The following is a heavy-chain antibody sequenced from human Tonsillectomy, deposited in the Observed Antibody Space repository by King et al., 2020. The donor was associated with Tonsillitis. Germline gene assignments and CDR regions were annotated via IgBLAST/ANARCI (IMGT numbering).Heavy chain of an antibody. J-gene: IGHJ4*02. D-gene: IGHD3-22*01. V-gene: IGHV1-2*02. CDR3: ARAATYYYDTSGYYNYFDY. Sequence: QLVQSGAEVKKPGASVKVSCKASGYTFTGYYMHWVRQAPGQGLEWMGWINTNSGGLNYAQKFQGRVTMTRDTSISAAYLELRRLRSDDTAVFYCARAATYYYDTSGYYNYFDYWGQGTLVTVSS. CDR2: INTNSGGL. CDR1: GYTFTGYY.